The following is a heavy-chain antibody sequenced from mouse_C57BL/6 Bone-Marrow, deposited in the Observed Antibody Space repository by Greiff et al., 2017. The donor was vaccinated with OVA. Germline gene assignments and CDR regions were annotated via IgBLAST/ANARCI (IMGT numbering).Heavy chain of an antibody. J-gene: IGHJ3*01. CDR2: IHPNSGST. V-gene: IGHV1-64*01. CDR1: GYTFTSYW. CDR3: ARGGTPWFAY. Sequence: QVQLKQPGAELVKPGASVKLSCKASGYTFTSYWMHWVKQRPGQGLEWIGMIHPNSGSTNYNEKFKSKATLTVDKSSSTAYMQLSSLTSEDSAVYYCARGGTPWFAYWGQGTLVTASA.